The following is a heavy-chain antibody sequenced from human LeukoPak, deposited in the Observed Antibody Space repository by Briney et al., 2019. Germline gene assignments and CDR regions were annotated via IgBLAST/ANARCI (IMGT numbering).Heavy chain of an antibody. CDR1: GFTFSSYS. J-gene: IGHJ4*02. Sequence: GGSLRLSRAASGFTFSSYSMNWVRQAPGKGLEWVSSISSSSSYIYYADSVKGRFTISRDNAKNSLYLQMNSLRAEDTAVYYCARDGIAAAGSDYWGQGTLVTVSS. CDR2: ISSSSSYI. V-gene: IGHV3-21*01. D-gene: IGHD6-13*01. CDR3: ARDGIAAAGSDY.